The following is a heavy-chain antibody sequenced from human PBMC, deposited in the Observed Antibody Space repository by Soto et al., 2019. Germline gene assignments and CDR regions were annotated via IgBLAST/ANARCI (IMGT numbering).Heavy chain of an antibody. V-gene: IGHV5-51*01. CDR2: IYPGDSDT. Sequence: GESLKISCKGSGYSFTSYWIGWVRQMPGKGLEWMGIIYPGDSDTRYSPSFQGQVTISADKSISTAYLQWSSLKASDTAMYYCARGGVDIVATTNNWFDPWGQGTLVTVSS. J-gene: IGHJ5*02. D-gene: IGHD5-12*01. CDR3: ARGGVDIVATTNNWFDP. CDR1: GYSFTSYW.